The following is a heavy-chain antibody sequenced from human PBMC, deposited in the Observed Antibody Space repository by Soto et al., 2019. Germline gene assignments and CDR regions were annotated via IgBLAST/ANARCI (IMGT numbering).Heavy chain of an antibody. J-gene: IGHJ6*02. D-gene: IGHD3-16*01. Sequence: PWETLSLTGTVSGSSFTSGSYYGSGIRQPPGKGLEWIGYIYYSGSTNYNPSLKSRVTISVDTSKNQFSLKLSSVTAADTAVHYCAREGDYYGMDVWGQGTTVTVSS. CDR1: GSSFTSGSYY. CDR2: IYYSGST. CDR3: AREGDYYGMDV. V-gene: IGHV4-61*01.